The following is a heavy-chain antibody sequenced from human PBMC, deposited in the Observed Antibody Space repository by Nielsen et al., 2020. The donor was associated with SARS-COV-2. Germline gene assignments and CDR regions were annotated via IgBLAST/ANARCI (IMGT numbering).Heavy chain of an antibody. Sequence: WIRQPPGKGPEWVGRIKSKTDGGTTDYAAPVKGRFTISRDDSKNTLYLQMNSLKTEDTAVYYCTTEGEGYYDILTGYYTAENFDYWGQGTLVTVS. CDR3: TTEGEGYYDILTGYYTAENFDY. CDR2: IKSKTDGGTT. J-gene: IGHJ4*02. D-gene: IGHD3-9*01. V-gene: IGHV3-15*01.